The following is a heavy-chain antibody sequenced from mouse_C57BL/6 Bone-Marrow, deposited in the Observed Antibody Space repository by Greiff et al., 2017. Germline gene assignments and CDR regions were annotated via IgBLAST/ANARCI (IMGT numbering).Heavy chain of an antibody. CDR3: ARPYGYDG. D-gene: IGHD2-2*01. CDR2: ISSGSSTI. CDR1: GFTFSDSG. Sequence: EVKVVESGGGLVKPGGSLKLSCAASGFTFSDSGMHWVRQAPETGLEWVAYISSGSSTIYYADTVKGRFTISRDNAKNTLFLQMTSLRDEDTAMYYCARPYGYDGWGQGTLVTVSA. J-gene: IGHJ3*02. V-gene: IGHV5-17*01.